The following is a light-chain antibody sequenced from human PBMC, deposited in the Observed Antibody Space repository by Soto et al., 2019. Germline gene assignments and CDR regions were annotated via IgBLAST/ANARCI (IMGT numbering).Light chain of an antibody. J-gene: IGKJ2*01. CDR3: HQYNNWPPYT. Sequence: EIVMTQSPATLSVSPGERATLSCRASQSVNSNLAWYQQKPGQAPSLLIYGASTRATGVPARFSGSGSGTEFTLTISSLQSEDFAVYYCHQYNNWPPYTFGQGTKLEIK. V-gene: IGKV3-15*01. CDR2: GAS. CDR1: QSVNSN.